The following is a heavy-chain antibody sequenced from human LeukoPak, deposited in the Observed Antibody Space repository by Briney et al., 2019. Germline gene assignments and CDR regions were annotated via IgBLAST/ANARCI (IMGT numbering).Heavy chain of an antibody. V-gene: IGHV5-51*01. D-gene: IGHD2-15*01. CDR3: ASTGDCSAGSGRSRCVY. CDR2: IYPCDCDT. J-gene: IGHJ4*02. Sequence: LQMPRKSLEGMGIIYPCDCDTRHSPSFQGQVTISADKSISTAYLQWSSLKASDTAMYYCASTGDCSAGSGRSRCVYWGQGNLVTVSS.